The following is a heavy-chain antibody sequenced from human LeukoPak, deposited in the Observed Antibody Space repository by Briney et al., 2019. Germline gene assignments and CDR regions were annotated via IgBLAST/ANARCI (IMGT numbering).Heavy chain of an antibody. CDR1: GGSISSYY. J-gene: IGHJ4*02. V-gene: IGHV4-59*01. Sequence: PSETLSLTCTVSGGSISSYYWSWIRQPPGKGLEWIGYIYYSGSTNYNPSLKSRVTISVDTSKNQFSLKLSSVTAADTAVYYCARAGRWPQLVGFDYWGQGTLVTVSS. CDR2: IYYSGST. CDR3: ARAGRWPQLVGFDY. D-gene: IGHD5-24*01.